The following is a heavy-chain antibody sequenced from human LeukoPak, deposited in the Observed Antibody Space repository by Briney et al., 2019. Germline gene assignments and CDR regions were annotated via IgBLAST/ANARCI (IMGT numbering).Heavy chain of an antibody. D-gene: IGHD2-21*02. CDR1: GFTFSDDA. Sequence: GGSLRLSCAASGFTFSDDARHWVRQASGKGLEWVGHIRSKANNYATAYAASVKGRFTISRDDSKNTAYLHMHSLNTEDTALYYCTRLVGDAGHNCCGEGSLVTVSS. CDR2: IRSKANNYAT. J-gene: IGHJ4*02. CDR3: TRLVGDAGHNC. V-gene: IGHV3-73*01.